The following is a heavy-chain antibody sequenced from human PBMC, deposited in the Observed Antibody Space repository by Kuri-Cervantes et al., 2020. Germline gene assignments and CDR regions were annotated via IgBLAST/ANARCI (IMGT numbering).Heavy chain of an antibody. CDR1: GGSFSDYY. J-gene: IGHJ4*02. CDR2: INHKRKT. CDR3: VRLGDFLGAY. D-gene: IGHD2-21*02. V-gene: IGHV4-34*10. Sequence: SETLSLTCAVYGGSFSDYYWTWIRQPPGKGLEWIGEINHKRKTNYNPSLKSRITLSVDTSKNQFSLKLSAVTAADTAVYYCVRLGDFLGAYWGQGTLVTVSS.